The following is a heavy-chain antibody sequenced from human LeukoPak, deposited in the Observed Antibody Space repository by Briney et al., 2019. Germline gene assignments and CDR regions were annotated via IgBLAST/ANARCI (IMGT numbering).Heavy chain of an antibody. V-gene: IGHV4-61*02. D-gene: IGHD3-22*01. CDR3: ARDSSGYHDY. Sequence: PSETLSLTCTVSGGSISSVNYYWSWIRQPAGKGLEWIVRIYTSGSTNYNPSLKSRVTISADTSKNQFSLKLSSVTAADTAVYYCARDSSGYHDYWGQGTLVTVSS. CDR2: IYTSGST. CDR1: GGSISSVNYY. J-gene: IGHJ4*02.